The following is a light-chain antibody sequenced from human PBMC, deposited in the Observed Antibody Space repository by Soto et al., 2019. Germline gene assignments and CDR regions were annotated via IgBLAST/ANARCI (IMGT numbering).Light chain of an antibody. J-gene: IGLJ1*01. CDR1: SSDVGSYNL. V-gene: IGLV2-23*01. CDR2: EAN. CDR3: CSYASRDTYV. Sequence: QSVLTQPASVSGSPGQSITISCTGTSSDVGSYNLVSWYQQHPGNAPKLIIYEANKRPSGISNRFSGSESGNTASLTISGLQPEDEADHYCCSYASRDTYVFGTGTKVTVL.